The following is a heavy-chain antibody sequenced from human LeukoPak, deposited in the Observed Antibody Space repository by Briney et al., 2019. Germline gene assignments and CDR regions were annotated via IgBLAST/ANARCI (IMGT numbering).Heavy chain of an antibody. CDR3: ARASYYYDSSAYYQHYFDY. D-gene: IGHD3-22*01. Sequence: QASETLSLTCTVSGGSISSYYWSWIRQPPGKGLEWIGYIFYTGSTNYNPSLKSRVTISVDTSNNQFSLKLSSVTAADTAVYYCARASYYYDSSAYYQHYFDYWGQGTLVTVSS. CDR2: IFYTGST. J-gene: IGHJ4*02. CDR1: GGSISSYY. V-gene: IGHV4-59*01.